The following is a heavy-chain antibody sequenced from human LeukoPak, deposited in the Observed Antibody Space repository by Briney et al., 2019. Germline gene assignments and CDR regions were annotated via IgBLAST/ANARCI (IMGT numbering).Heavy chain of an antibody. D-gene: IGHD3-22*01. CDR3: ARDLYYYDSSGPFDY. Sequence: SVKVSCKASGGTFSSYAISWVRQAPGQGLEWMGGIIPIFGTANYAQKFQGRVTITADESTSTAYMGLSSLRSEDTAVYYCARDLYYYDSSGPFDYWGQGTLVTVSS. V-gene: IGHV1-69*13. J-gene: IGHJ4*02. CDR2: IIPIFGTA. CDR1: GGTFSSYA.